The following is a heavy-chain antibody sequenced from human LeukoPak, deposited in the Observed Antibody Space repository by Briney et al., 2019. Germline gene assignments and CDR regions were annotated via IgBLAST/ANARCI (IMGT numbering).Heavy chain of an antibody. Sequence: ASVKVSCKASGYTFTSYDINWVRQATGQGLEWVGWMNPNSGNTGYAQKFQGRVTMTRNTSISTAYMELSSLRSEDTAVYYCARVSGYCSSTSCFHYYYGMDVWGQGTTVTVSS. CDR3: ARVSGYCSSTSCFHYYYGMDV. D-gene: IGHD2-2*01. J-gene: IGHJ6*02. CDR1: GYTFTSYD. V-gene: IGHV1-8*01. CDR2: MNPNSGNT.